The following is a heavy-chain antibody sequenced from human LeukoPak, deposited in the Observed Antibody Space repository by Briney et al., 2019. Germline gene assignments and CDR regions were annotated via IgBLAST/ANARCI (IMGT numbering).Heavy chain of an antibody. J-gene: IGHJ4*02. CDR1: GGPISSSSYF. CDR3: ARQMNTVTADY. V-gene: IGHV4-39*01. D-gene: IGHD4-17*01. CDR2: IFYSGST. Sequence: PSGTLSLTCTVSGGPISSSSYFWGWIRQPPGKGLEWIGSIFYSGSTYYNPSLNRRVTISIDTSKNQFSLRLSSVTAADTAVYYCARQMNTVTADYWGQGTLVTVSS.